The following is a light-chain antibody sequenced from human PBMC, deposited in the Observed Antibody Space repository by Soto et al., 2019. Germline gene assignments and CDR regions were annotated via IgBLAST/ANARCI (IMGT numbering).Light chain of an antibody. V-gene: IGKV4-1*01. CDR3: LQYSRPWT. CDR1: QSVLYSSNNKNY. Sequence: DIVMTQSPDSLAVSLGERATINCKSSQSVLYSSNNKNYLAWYQQKPGQPPKLLIYWASTRESGVPDRFSGSGSGTDFTLTISSLQAEDVAVYFCLQYSRPWTFGQGTNVEIK. J-gene: IGKJ1*01. CDR2: WAS.